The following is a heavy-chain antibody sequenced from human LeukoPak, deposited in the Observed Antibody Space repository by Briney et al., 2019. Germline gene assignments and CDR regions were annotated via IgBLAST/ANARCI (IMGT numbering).Heavy chain of an antibody. V-gene: IGHV4-4*09. Sequence: PSETLSLTCTVSGGSISSYYWSWIRQPPGQGLEWIAYIHSSGYTNYNPSLQSRVTISVDTSKNQFSLKVSSVTAADTAVHYCAKRQGPNSGSYDYFDPWGQGTLVTVSS. D-gene: IGHD1-26*01. CDR3: AKRQGPNSGSYDYFDP. CDR1: GGSISSYY. CDR2: IHSSGYT. J-gene: IGHJ5*02.